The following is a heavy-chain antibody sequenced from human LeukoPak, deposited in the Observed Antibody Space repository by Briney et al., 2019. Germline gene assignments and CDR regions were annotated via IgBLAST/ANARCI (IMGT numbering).Heavy chain of an antibody. Sequence: ASVKVSCKASGYTFTSYGISWVRQAPGPGLEWMGWISAYNGNTNYAQKLQGRVTMTTDTSTSTAYMELRCLRSDDTAVYYCAVSGYSYGEGYYFDYWGQGTLVTVSS. CDR1: GYTFTSYG. J-gene: IGHJ4*02. V-gene: IGHV1-18*01. D-gene: IGHD5-18*01. CDR2: ISAYNGNT. CDR3: AVSGYSYGEGYYFDY.